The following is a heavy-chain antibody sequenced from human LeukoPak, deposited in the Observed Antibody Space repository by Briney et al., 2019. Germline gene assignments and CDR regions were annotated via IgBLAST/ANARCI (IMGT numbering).Heavy chain of an antibody. CDR3: ARGPLTTVTTVYYYYGMDV. CDR1: GFTFSSYW. CDR2: INSHGSST. D-gene: IGHD4-17*01. V-gene: IGHV3-74*01. Sequence: GGSLRLSCAASGFTFSSYWMHWVRQAPGKGLVWVSRINSHGSSTSYADSVKGRFTISRDNAKNTLYLQMNSLRAEDTAVYYCARGPLTTVTTVYYYYGMDVWGQGTTVTVSS. J-gene: IGHJ6*02.